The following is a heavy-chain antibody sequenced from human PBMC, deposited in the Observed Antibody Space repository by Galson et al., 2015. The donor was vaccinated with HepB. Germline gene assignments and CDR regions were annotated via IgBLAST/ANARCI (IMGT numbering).Heavy chain of an antibody. CDR3: AKDLLLWFGELDWFDP. J-gene: IGHJ5*02. CDR2: ISGSGGST. Sequence: SLRLSCAASGFTFSSYAMSWVRQAPGKGLEWVSAISGSGGSTYYADSVKGRFTISRDNSKNTLYLQMNSLRAEDTAVYYCAKDLLLWFGELDWFDPWGQGTLVTVSS. V-gene: IGHV3-23*01. CDR1: GFTFSSYA. D-gene: IGHD3-10*01.